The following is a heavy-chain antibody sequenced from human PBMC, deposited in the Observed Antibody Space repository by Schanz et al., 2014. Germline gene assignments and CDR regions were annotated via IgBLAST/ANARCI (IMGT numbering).Heavy chain of an antibody. CDR1: GGSISSGGYS. Sequence: QVQLQESGPGLVKPSQTLSLTCAVSGGSISSGGYSWSWIRQLPGKGLEWLGYIHYSGSSYYNPSRKSRVTISVDPSRRRFSLRLSSMTAADTAVYYCARDSRYYGMDVWGQGTTVTVSS. J-gene: IGHJ6*02. CDR2: IHYSGSS. V-gene: IGHV4-30-4*07. CDR3: ARDSRYYGMDV.